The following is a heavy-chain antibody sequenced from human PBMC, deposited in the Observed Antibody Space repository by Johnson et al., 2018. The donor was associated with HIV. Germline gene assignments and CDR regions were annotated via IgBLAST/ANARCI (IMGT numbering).Heavy chain of an antibody. CDR2: IYSGGST. CDR1: GFTVSSNY. Sequence: VQLVESGGGVVQPGGSLRLSCAASGFTVSSNYMSWVRQAPGKGLEWVSVIYSGGSTYYADSVKGRFTISRDNSKNTLYLQMNILRAEDTAVYYCATSMGATALAFDIWGQGTMVTVSS. D-gene: IGHD1-26*01. V-gene: IGHV3-66*02. CDR3: ATSMGATALAFDI. J-gene: IGHJ3*02.